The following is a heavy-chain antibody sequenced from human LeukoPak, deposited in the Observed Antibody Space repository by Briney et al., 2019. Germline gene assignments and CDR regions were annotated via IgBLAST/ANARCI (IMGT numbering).Heavy chain of an antibody. CDR1: GGSISSYY. V-gene: IGHV4-59*01. CDR2: IYYSGST. J-gene: IGHJ4*02. Sequence: SETLSLTCTVSGGSISSYYWSWIRQPPGKGLEWIGYIYYSGSTNYNPSLKSRVTISVDTSKNQFSLKLSSVTAADTAVYYCARGGARGSGWYYYIFDYWGQGTLVTVSS. CDR3: ARGGARGSGWYYYIFDY. D-gene: IGHD6-19*01.